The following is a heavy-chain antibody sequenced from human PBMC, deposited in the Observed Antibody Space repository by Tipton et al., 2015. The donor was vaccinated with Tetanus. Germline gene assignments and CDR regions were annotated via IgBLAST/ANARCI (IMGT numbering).Heavy chain of an antibody. CDR2: ITGNGGTT. D-gene: IGHD2-15*01. V-gene: IGHV3-23*01. CDR1: GFTFSIYA. J-gene: IGHJ6*02. Sequence: SLRLSCAASGFTFSIYAMSWVRQAPGKGLEWVSTITGNGGTTYYADSVRGRFPISRDDSENTLYLQMNSLRVEDTAVYYCAKEFCSSGSCQTYYSYYGLDVWGQGTTVTVPS. CDR3: AKEFCSSGSCQTYYSYYGLDV.